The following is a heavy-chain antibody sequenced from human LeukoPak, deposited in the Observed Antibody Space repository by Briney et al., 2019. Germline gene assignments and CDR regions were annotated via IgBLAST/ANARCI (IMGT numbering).Heavy chain of an antibody. D-gene: IGHD3-3*01. J-gene: IGHJ4*02. V-gene: IGHV4-61*02. CDR1: GGSISSGTYY. CDR2: IYTSGST. Sequence: PSQTLSLTCSVSGGSISSGTYYWSWIRQPAGKGLEWIGRIYTSGSTNYNPSLKSRVTISVDTSKNQFSLKLSSVTAADTAVYYCARGNDFWSGYSPLDHYYFDYWGQGTLVTVSS. CDR3: ARGNDFWSGYSPLDHYYFDY.